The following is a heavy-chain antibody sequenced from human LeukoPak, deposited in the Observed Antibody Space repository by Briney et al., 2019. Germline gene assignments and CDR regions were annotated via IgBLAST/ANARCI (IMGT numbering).Heavy chain of an antibody. CDR3: ARAPIPLVGYAFDI. CDR2: IHSNGNS. CDR1: GGSISSSTYF. V-gene: IGHV4-39*07. J-gene: IGHJ3*02. Sequence: KSSETLSLTCSVSGGSISSSTYFWGWIRQPPGKGLEFIASIHSNGNSYFNPSLKSRVTSSLDTSKNQFSLKLSSVTAADTAVYYCARAPIPLVGYAFDIWGQGTMVTVSS. D-gene: IGHD1-26*01.